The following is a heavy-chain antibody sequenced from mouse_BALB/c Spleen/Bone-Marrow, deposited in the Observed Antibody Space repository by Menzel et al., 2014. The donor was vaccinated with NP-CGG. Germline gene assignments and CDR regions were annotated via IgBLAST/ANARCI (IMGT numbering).Heavy chain of an antibody. D-gene: IGHD1-1*01. CDR1: GYTFSSYW. CDR3: AREDGLWYFDV. V-gene: IGHV1-9*01. Sequence: VKLMESGAELMKPGASVKISYKATGYTFSSYWIEWVKQRPGHGLEWIGEILPGSGSTNYNEKFKGKATFTADTSSNTAYMQLSSLTSEDSAVYYCAREDGLWYFDVWGAGTTVTVSP. CDR2: ILPGSGST. J-gene: IGHJ1*01.